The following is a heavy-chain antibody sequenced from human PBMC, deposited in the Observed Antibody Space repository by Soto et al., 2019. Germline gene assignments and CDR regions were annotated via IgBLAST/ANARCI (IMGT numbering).Heavy chain of an antibody. Sequence: SETLSLTCTVSGGSISSGDYYWSWIRQPPGKGLEWIGYIYYSGSTYYNPSLKSRVTISVDTSKNQFSLKLSSVTAADTAVYYCARAKDPRGPTTVIGAFDIWGQGTMVTVSS. CDR3: ARAKDPRGPTTVIGAFDI. D-gene: IGHD4-17*01. J-gene: IGHJ3*02. CDR2: IYYSGST. V-gene: IGHV4-30-4*01. CDR1: GGSISSGDYY.